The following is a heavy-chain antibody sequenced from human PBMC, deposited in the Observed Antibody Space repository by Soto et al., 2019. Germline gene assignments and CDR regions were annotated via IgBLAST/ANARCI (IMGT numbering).Heavy chain of an antibody. D-gene: IGHD5-12*01. CDR2: IGPKSGDT. J-gene: IGHJ4*02. CDR3: GRGRSGEIVLFY. V-gene: IGHV1-2*04. Sequence: QVQLVQSGAEVKKSGASVKVSCKASGYTFSGYYIHWVRQAPGQAPEWVGEIGPKSGDTRYAQKYQGWVTMTKDTSITTVYMELRNLSPDDTAVYFCGRGRSGEIVLFYWGQGTLVTVHS. CDR1: GYTFSGYY.